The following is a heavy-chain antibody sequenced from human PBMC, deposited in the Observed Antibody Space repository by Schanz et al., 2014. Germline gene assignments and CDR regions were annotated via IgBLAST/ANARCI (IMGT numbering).Heavy chain of an antibody. J-gene: IGHJ4*02. CDR2: ISSSGNII. Sequence: QVLLVESGGGLVKPGGSLRLSCSASGFTFSDSFMSWIRQTPGKGLEWLSYISSSGNIIHYADSVKGRFTISRDNSKNTLYLQMSSLRAEDTAVYYCAKVWGSDYFYPFDYWGQGTLVTVSS. CDR1: GFTFSDSF. CDR3: AKVWGSDYFYPFDY. D-gene: IGHD3-22*01. V-gene: IGHV3-11*01.